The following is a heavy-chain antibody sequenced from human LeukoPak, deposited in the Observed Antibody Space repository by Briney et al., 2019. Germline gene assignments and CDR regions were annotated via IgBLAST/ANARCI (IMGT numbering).Heavy chain of an antibody. Sequence: SETLSLTCTVSGGSISSYYWSWIRQPPGKGLEWIGYIYYSGSTNYNPSLKSRVTISVDTSKNQFSLKLSSVTAADTAVYYCARDQVGSAEIYRWFDPWGQGTLVTVSS. CDR3: ARDQVGSAEIYRWFDP. V-gene: IGHV4-59*01. J-gene: IGHJ5*02. CDR1: GGSISSYY. CDR2: IYYSGST. D-gene: IGHD2-2*01.